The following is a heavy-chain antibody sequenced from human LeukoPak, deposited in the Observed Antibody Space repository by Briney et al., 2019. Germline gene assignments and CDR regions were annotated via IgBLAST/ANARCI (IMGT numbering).Heavy chain of an antibody. CDR1: GDSISSGGYC. CDR2: IYSSGGT. CDR3: ASSEAPITPPPYGMGV. D-gene: IGHD5-12*01. Sequence: SETLSLTCTVSGDSISSGGYCWNWFREHPGKGLEWIGYIYSSGGTFYNPSLKSRVTISVDTSKNQFSLKLGSVTAADTALYYCASSEAPITPPPYGMGVWGQGTKVSVSS. J-gene: IGHJ6*02. V-gene: IGHV4-31*03.